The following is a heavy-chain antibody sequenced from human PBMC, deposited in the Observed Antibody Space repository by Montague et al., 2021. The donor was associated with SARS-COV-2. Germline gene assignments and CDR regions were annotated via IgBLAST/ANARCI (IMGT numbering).Heavy chain of an antibody. CDR3: ARGSGWMGNAFDI. CDR1: GGSISSYS. D-gene: IGHD6-19*01. Sequence: SETLSLTCTVSGGSISSYSWSWIRQPPGKGLEWIGYIYYSGSTNYNPSLKSRVTISEDTSKNQFSLKLSSVTAADTAVYYCARGSGWMGNAFDIWGQGAMVTVSS. CDR2: IYYSGST. V-gene: IGHV4-59*01. J-gene: IGHJ3*02.